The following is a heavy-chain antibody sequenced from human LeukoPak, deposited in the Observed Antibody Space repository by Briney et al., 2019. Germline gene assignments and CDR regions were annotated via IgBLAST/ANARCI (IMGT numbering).Heavy chain of an antibody. D-gene: IGHD1-26*01. J-gene: IGHJ6*02. CDR3: ARPYSGSYYWGMDV. V-gene: IGHV3-30-3*01. CDR2: ISYDGSNK. CDR1: GFTFSSYE. Sequence: GGSLRLSCAASGFTFSSYEMNWVRQVPGKGLEWVAVISYDGSNKYYADSVKGRFTISRDNSKNTLYLQMNSLRADDTAVYYCARPYSGSYYWGMDVWGQGTTVTVSS.